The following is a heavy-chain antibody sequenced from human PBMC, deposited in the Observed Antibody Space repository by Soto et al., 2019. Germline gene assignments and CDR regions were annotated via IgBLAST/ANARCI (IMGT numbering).Heavy chain of an antibody. V-gene: IGHV3-43*01. CDR2: ISWDGGST. CDR1: GFTFDDYT. J-gene: IGHJ4*02. D-gene: IGHD2-15*01. Sequence: GGSLRLSCAASGFTFDDYTMHWVRQAPGKGLEWVSLISWDGGSTYYADSVKGRFTISRDNSKNSLYLQMNSLRTEDTALYYCAKDMSRLSANPYYFDYWGQGTLVTVSS. CDR3: AKDMSRLSANPYYFDY.